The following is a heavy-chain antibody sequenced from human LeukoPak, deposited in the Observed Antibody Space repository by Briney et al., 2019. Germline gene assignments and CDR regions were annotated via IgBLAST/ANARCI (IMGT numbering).Heavy chain of an antibody. J-gene: IGHJ3*02. CDR2: IYYSGST. D-gene: IGHD2-21*02. Sequence: SETLSLTCTVSGGSISSYYWSWIRQPPGKGLEWIGYIYYSGSTNYNPSLKSRVTISVDTSKNQFSLKLSSVTAADTAVYYCARSLAYCGGDCYCDAFDIWGQGTMVTVSS. V-gene: IGHV4-59*01. CDR1: GGSISSYY. CDR3: ARSLAYCGGDCYCDAFDI.